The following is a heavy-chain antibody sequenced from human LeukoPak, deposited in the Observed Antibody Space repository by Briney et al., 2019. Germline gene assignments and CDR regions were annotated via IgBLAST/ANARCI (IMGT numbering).Heavy chain of an antibody. D-gene: IGHD3-10*01. J-gene: IGHJ4*02. CDR2: INPNSGGT. V-gene: IGHV1-2*02. CDR1: GYTFTGYY. Sequence: GASVKVSCKASGYTFTGYYMHWVRQAPGQGLEWMGWINPNSGGTNYAQKFQGRVTMTRDTSISTAYMELSRLRSDDTAVYYCARHASYFGSGHDYWGQGTLVTVSS. CDR3: ARHASYFGSGHDY.